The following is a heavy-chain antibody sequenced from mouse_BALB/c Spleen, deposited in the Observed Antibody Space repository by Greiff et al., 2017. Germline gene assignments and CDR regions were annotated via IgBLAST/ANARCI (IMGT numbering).Heavy chain of an antibody. V-gene: IGHV5-17*02. CDR3: ARLGDEGYEGVYYAMDY. CDR2: ISSGSSTI. D-gene: IGHD2-3*01. CDR1: GFTFSSFG. J-gene: IGHJ4*01. Sequence: EVQLVESGGGLVQPGGSRKLSCAASGFTFSSFGMHWVRQAPEKGLEWVAYISSGSSTIYYADTVKGRFTISRDNPKNTLFLQMTSLRSEDTAMYYCARLGDEGYEGVYYAMDYWGQGTSVTVSS.